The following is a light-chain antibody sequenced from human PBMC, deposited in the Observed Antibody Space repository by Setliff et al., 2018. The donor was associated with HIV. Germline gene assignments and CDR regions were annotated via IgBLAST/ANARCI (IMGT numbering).Light chain of an antibody. J-gene: IGLJ1*01. CDR3: SSFTSSSTFV. Sequence: QSVLTQPPSVSGAPGQRVTISCTGSSSNIGAGYDVHWYQHLPGTAPKLLIYGNNNRPSGVPDRFSGSKSGTSASLAITGLQAEDEADYYCSSFTSSSTFVFGTGTKVTVL. CDR2: GNN. CDR1: SSNIGAGYD. V-gene: IGLV1-40*01.